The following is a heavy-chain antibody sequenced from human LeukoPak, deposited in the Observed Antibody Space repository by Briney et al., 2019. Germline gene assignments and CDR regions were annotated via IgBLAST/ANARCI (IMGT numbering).Heavy chain of an antibody. CDR3: ARHSSSWPLFDC. J-gene: IGHJ4*02. Sequence: SETLSLTCTVSGGSISSYYWSWVRQPPGKGLDWIGYIHYGGSTNYNPSLKSRVTISVDTSKNQFSMKLSSVTATDTAVYYCARHSSSWPLFDCWGQGTLVTVSS. CDR1: GGSISSYY. CDR2: IHYGGST. V-gene: IGHV4-59*08. D-gene: IGHD6-13*01.